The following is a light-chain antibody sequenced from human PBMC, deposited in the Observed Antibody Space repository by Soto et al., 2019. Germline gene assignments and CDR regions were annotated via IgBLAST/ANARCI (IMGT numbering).Light chain of an antibody. J-gene: IGLJ1*01. Sequence: QSVLTQPASVSGSPGQSITISCTGTTSDVGSYDLVSWYQQHPGKAPKIMINEVSKRPSGDSNRFSGSKSGNTASLTISGLQAEDEADYYCCSYAGGRSPYVFGTGTKVTV. CDR1: TSDVGSYDL. CDR3: CSYAGGRSPYV. CDR2: EVS. V-gene: IGLV2-23*02.